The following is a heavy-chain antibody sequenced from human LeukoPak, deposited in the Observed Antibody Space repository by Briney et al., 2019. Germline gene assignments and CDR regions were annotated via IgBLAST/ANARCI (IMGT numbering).Heavy chain of an antibody. Sequence: GGSLRLSCTASGFTFGDYVMSWVRQAPGKGLEWVGFIRSKGYGGTAEYAASVKGRFTISRDDSKSIAYLQMSSLKTEDTAVYYCTGDSYYNWGQGTLVTVSS. CDR1: GFTFGDYV. D-gene: IGHD1-26*01. J-gene: IGHJ4*02. V-gene: IGHV3-49*04. CDR3: TGDSYYN. CDR2: IRSKGYGGTA.